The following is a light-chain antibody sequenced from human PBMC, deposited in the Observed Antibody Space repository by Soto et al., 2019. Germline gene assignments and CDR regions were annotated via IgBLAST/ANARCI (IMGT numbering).Light chain of an antibody. Sequence: EVVMRQSPATLSVSPGEGAPLSGRASQGIGDTLAWYQHKPGQTPRLLIYDTSTRATGVPTRFSGSRSGAEFTLTINSLQSEDFAVYYCQPYNNWPLTFGGGNKVDIK. CDR1: QGIGDT. CDR3: QPYNNWPLT. CDR2: DTS. J-gene: IGKJ4*01. V-gene: IGKV3-15*01.